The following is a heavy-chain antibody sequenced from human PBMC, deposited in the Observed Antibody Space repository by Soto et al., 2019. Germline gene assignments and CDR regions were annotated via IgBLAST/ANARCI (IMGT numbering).Heavy chain of an antibody. D-gene: IGHD3-22*01. Sequence: ASVKVSCKASGYTFTSYYMHWVRQAPGQGLEWMGIINPSGGSTSYAQKFQGRVTMTRDTSTSTVYMELSSLRSEDTAVYYCARRNYYYSSGYYLDAFDIWGQGTMVTVSS. CDR2: INPSGGST. CDR1: GYTFTSYY. V-gene: IGHV1-46*01. J-gene: IGHJ3*02. CDR3: ARRNYYYSSGYYLDAFDI.